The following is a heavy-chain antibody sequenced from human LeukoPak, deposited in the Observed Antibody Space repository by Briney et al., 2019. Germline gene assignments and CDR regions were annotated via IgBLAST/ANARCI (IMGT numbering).Heavy chain of an antibody. Sequence: GGSLRLSCAASGFTFSSYSMNWVRQAPGKGLEWVSSIISSGTYTYYADSVKGRFTISRDNAKNSLYLQMNSLRAEDTAVYYCARHYYDSSGYYSCDYWGQGTLVTVSS. CDR2: IISSGTYT. CDR3: ARHYYDSSGYYSCDY. CDR1: GFTFSSYS. D-gene: IGHD3-22*01. J-gene: IGHJ4*02. V-gene: IGHV3-21*06.